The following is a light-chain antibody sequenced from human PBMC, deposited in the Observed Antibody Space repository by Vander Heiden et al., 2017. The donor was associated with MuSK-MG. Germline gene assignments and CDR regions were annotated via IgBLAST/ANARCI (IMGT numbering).Light chain of an antibody. CDR3: MIWHSSAWV. Sequence: QDVLTQPSSLSASPEASASLTCTLRSGINVGTYRIYWYQQKPGSPPQYLLRYKSDSDKQQGSGVPSRFSGSKDASANAGILLISGLQSEDEADYYCMIWHSSAWVFGGGTKLTVL. J-gene: IGLJ3*02. V-gene: IGLV5-45*02. CDR2: YKSDSDK. CDR1: SGINVGTYR.